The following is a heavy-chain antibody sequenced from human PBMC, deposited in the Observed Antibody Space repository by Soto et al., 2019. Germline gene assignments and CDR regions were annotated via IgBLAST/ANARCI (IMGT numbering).Heavy chain of an antibody. CDR3: AQRLYYDYLDNGFDP. J-gene: IGHJ5*02. CDR2: ISGSGGST. D-gene: IGHD3-3*01. CDR1: GFTFSSYA. V-gene: IGHV3-23*01. Sequence: EVQLLESGGGLVQPGGSLRLSCAASGFTFSSYAMSWVRQAPGKGLEWVSAISGSGGSTYYADSVKGRFTISRDNSKNTLYLKMNSLRAEDTAVYYCAQRLYYDYLDNGFDPWGQGTLVTVSS.